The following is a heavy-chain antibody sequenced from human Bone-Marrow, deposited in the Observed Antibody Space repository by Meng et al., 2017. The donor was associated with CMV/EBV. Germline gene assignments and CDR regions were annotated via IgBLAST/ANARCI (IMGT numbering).Heavy chain of an antibody. D-gene: IGHD3-3*01. V-gene: IGHV1-18*01. CDR1: GYTFTSYD. J-gene: IGHJ6*02. Sequence: ASVKVSCKASGYTFTSYDINWVRQATGQGLEWMGWSSIYKVTPDYAQKFQDRISMTTDTSTNTAYMELKSLRSDDTAVYYCARDSLLRFSPTRDVWGQGTTVTVSS. CDR3: ARDSLLRFSPTRDV. CDR2: SSIYKVTP.